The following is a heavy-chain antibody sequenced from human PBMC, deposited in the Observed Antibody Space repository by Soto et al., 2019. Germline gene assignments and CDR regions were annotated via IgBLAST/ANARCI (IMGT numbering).Heavy chain of an antibody. J-gene: IGHJ6*02. D-gene: IGHD2-15*01. CDR2: IDPSDSYT. CDR3: ARHIVVVVDSLYYYYGMDV. CDR1: GYSFTSYW. V-gene: IGHV5-10-1*01. Sequence: PGESLKISCKGSGYSFTSYWISWVRQMPGKGLEWMGRIDPSDSYTNYSPSFQGHVTIPADKSISTAYLQWSSLKASDTAMYYCARHIVVVVDSLYYYYGMDVWGQGTTVTVSS.